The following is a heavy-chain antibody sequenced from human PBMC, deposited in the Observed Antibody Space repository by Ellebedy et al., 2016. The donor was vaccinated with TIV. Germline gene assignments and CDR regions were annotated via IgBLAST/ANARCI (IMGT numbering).Heavy chain of an antibody. Sequence: AASVKVSCKASGYSFNSYDINWVRKATGRGLEWVGWMNPNNGDSGSAQKFQGRVTMTRSTTISTAYLEMSSLTTEDTAVYYCARWNPHGDFDYWGQGTLVTVSA. J-gene: IGHJ4*02. CDR1: GYSFNSYD. D-gene: IGHD1-1*01. V-gene: IGHV1-8*01. CDR2: MNPNNGDS. CDR3: ARWNPHGDFDY.